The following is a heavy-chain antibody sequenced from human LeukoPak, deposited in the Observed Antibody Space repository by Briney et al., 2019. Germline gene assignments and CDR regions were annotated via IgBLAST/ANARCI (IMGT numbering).Heavy chain of an antibody. Sequence: AGGSLRLSCAATGFTFSTYAMSWVRQAPGKGLEWVSAISGSDGRTHYADSVKGRFTISRDNSKNTLYLQINRLRAEDTALYYCAKAGGYTYGHIDAFDIWGQGTMVTVSS. D-gene: IGHD5-18*01. CDR2: ISGSDGRT. CDR3: AKAGGYTYGHIDAFDI. J-gene: IGHJ3*02. V-gene: IGHV3-23*01. CDR1: GFTFSTYA.